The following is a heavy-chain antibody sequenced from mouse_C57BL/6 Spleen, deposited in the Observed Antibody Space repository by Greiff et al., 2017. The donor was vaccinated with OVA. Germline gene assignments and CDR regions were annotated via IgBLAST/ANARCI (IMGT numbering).Heavy chain of an antibody. CDR1: GFTFSSYT. Sequence: EVQRVESGGGLVKPGGSLKLSCAASGFTFSSYTMSWVRQTPEKRLEWVATISGGGGNTSYPDSVKGRFTISRDNAKNTLYLQMSSLRSEDTAVYYCARLDGYYVFFDYWGQGTTLTVSS. CDR2: ISGGGGNT. D-gene: IGHD2-3*01. CDR3: ARLDGYYVFFDY. V-gene: IGHV5-9*04. J-gene: IGHJ2*01.